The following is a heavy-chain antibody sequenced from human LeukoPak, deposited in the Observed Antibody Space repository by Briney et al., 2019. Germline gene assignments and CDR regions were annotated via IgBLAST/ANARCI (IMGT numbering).Heavy chain of an antibody. D-gene: IGHD5-12*01. J-gene: IGHJ3*02. CDR2: IWYDGSNK. Sequence: TGRSLRLSCAASGFTFSSYGMHWVRQAPGKGLEWVAVIWYDGSNKYYADSVKGRFTISRDNSKNTLYLQMNSLRAEDTAVYYCAREGILYSGYALEAAAFDIWGQGTMVTVSS. V-gene: IGHV3-33*01. CDR3: AREGILYSGYALEAAAFDI. CDR1: GFTFSSYG.